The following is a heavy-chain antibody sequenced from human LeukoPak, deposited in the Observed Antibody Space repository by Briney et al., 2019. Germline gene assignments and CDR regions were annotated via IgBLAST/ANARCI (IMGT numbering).Heavy chain of an antibody. CDR2: IYPGDSDT. Sequence: PGESLKISCKGSGYSFTTYWIGWVRQMPGRGLEWMGIIYPGDSDTRYSPSFQGQVTTSADKSISTAYLQWSSLKASDTAMYYCARQFRDSSGYYSYYFDYWGQGTLVTVSS. CDR3: ARQFRDSSGYYSYYFDY. D-gene: IGHD3-22*01. V-gene: IGHV5-51*01. J-gene: IGHJ4*02. CDR1: GYSFTTYW.